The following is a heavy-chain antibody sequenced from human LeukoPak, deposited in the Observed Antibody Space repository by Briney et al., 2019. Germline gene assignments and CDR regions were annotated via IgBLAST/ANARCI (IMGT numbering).Heavy chain of an antibody. CDR1: GYTFTSYY. CDR2: INPSGGST. Sequence: ASVKVSCKASGYTFTSYYMHWVRQAPGQGLAWMGIINPSGGSTSYAQKLQGRVTMTRDTSTSTVYMELSSLRSEDTAVYYCARGKVTTLMYYYYGMDVWGQGTTVTVSS. D-gene: IGHD4-17*01. V-gene: IGHV1-46*01. J-gene: IGHJ6*02. CDR3: ARGKVTTLMYYYYGMDV.